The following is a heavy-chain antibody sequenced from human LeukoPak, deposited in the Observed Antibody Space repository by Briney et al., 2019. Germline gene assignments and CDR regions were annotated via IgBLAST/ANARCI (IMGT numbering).Heavy chain of an antibody. V-gene: IGHV1-69*05. CDR2: IIPLFGTA. J-gene: IGHJ6*03. Sequence: SVKVSCKASGGTFSSYAISWVRQAPGQGLEWMGGIIPLFGTANYAQKLQGRVTITTDESTSTAYMELSSLRSEDTAVYYCARQYYYGSGSYFYYYYMDVWGKGTTVTVSS. D-gene: IGHD3-10*01. CDR1: GGTFSSYA. CDR3: ARQYYYGSGSYFYYYYMDV.